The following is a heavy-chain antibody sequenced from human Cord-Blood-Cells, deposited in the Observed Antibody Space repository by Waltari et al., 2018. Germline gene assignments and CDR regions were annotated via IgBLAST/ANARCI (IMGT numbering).Heavy chain of an antibody. V-gene: IGHV1-24*01. D-gene: IGHD3-10*01. Sequence: QVQLVQSGAEVKKPGASVKVSCKVSGYTLTELSMHWVRQAPGNGREWMGGFDTEDGEKNYAKKFQGRVTRTEDTSTDTAYMELSSLRSEDTAVYYCASPTVLWFGELFHYGMDVWGQGTTVTVSS. CDR2: FDTEDGEK. CDR3: ASPTVLWFGELFHYGMDV. CDR1: GYTLTELS. J-gene: IGHJ6*02.